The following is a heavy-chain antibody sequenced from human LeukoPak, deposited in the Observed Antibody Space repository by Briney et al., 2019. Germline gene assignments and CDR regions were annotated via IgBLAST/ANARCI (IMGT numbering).Heavy chain of an antibody. CDR2: ISRTGVAT. CDR1: GFTFISFA. D-gene: IGHD3-22*01. V-gene: IGHV3-23*01. J-gene: IGHJ4*02. CDR3: AKHSHDGSAPYYEVQFDS. Sequence: GGTLRLSCAASGFTFISFAMSWVRQAQGKGLEWVSTISRTGVATYYANSVKGRFTISGDNSKNTVYLQMNSLRAEDTAVYYCAKHSHDGSAPYYEVQFDSWGQGTLVTVSS.